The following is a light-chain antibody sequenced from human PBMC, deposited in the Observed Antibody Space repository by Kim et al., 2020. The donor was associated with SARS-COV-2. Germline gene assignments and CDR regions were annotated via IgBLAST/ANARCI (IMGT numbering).Light chain of an antibody. CDR3: HQYGSSRWT. CDR1: QTTSSSY. V-gene: IGKV3-20*01. J-gene: IGKJ1*01. CDR2: GAS. Sequence: PGESATLSSRARQTTSSSYLAWYQQKPGQAPRLLIYGASSRATGIPDRFSGSGSGIDFTLTISRLEPEDFAVYYCHQYGSSRWTFGQGTKVDIK.